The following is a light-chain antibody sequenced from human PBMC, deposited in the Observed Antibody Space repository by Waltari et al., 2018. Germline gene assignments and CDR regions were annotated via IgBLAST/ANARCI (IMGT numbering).Light chain of an antibody. Sequence: EIVLTQSPGTLSLSPGERVTLSCRASQSVSSNYLAWYQQKPGQAPRLLIYGASSRATGIPDRFSGSGSGTDFTLTISRLEPEDFAVYYCQQYGSSPPTFGQGTRVETK. CDR3: QQYGSSPPT. CDR2: GAS. V-gene: IGKV3-20*01. CDR1: QSVSSNY. J-gene: IGKJ1*01.